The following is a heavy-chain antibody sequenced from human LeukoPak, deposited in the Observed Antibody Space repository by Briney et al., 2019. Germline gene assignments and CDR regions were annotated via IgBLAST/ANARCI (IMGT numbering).Heavy chain of an antibody. V-gene: IGHV4-34*01. D-gene: IGHD5-24*01. CDR1: GGSFSGYY. J-gene: IGHJ6*02. CDR2: INHSGST. CDR3: ARCRDGYNCYGMDV. Sequence: SETLSLTCAVYGGSFSGYYWSWIRQPPGKGLEWIGEINHSGSTNYNPSLKSRVTISVDTSKNQFSLKLSSVTAADTAVYYCARCRDGYNCYGMDVWGQGTTVTVSS.